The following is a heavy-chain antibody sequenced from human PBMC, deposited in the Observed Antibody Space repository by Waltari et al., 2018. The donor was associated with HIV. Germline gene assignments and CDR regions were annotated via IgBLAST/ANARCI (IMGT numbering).Heavy chain of an antibody. CDR2: IDHTGRA. CDR1: GGTFTGHS. CDR3: ARGLYYVDF. J-gene: IGHJ6*03. Sequence: QVQLDQWGAGLLKPSETLTLKCAVYGGTFTGHSWRWIRQPPGEGLEWIGEIDHTGRANYNPSLKSRVSISVDTSKNQVSLELRSVTAADTGVYFCARGLYYVDFWGKGTTVTVSS. V-gene: IGHV4-34*01.